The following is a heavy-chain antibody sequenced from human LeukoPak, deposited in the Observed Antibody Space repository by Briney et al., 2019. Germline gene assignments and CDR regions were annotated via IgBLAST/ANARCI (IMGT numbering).Heavy chain of an antibody. CDR3: ARGGFGLIYYEQYYYMDV. Sequence: GGSLRLSCAASGFTFSSYAMSWVRQAPGKGLEWVSAISGSGGSTYYADSVKGRFTISRDNSKNTLYLQMNSLRAEDTAVYYCARGGFGLIYYEQYYYMDVWGKGTTVTISS. D-gene: IGHD3-22*01. CDR1: GFTFSSYA. CDR2: ISGSGGST. V-gene: IGHV3-23*01. J-gene: IGHJ6*03.